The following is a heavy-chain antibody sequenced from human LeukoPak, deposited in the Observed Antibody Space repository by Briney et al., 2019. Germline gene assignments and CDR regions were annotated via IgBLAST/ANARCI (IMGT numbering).Heavy chain of an antibody. CDR1: GYTFTSYG. CDR3: ARDGYGVSYCTNGVCYTGREDSDY. V-gene: IGHV1-18*01. CDR2: ISAYNGKT. J-gene: IGHJ4*02. D-gene: IGHD2-8*01. Sequence: ASGKVSCKASGYTFTSYGISWVRQAPGQGLEWMGWISAYNGKTKYAQKLQGRVTMTTDTSTSTAYMELRSLRSDDTAVYYCARDGYGVSYCTNGVCYTGREDSDYWGQGTLVTVSS.